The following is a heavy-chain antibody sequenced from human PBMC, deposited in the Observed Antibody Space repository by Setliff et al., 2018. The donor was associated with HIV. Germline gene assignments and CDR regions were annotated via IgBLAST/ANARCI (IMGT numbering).Heavy chain of an antibody. CDR1: GYTFPRAW. CDR3: ATSPGTYSDSSASYFDY. J-gene: IGHJ4*02. D-gene: IGHD6-6*01. CDR2: IYLSDSDT. V-gene: IGHV5-51*01. Sequence: ESLKISCKGSGYTFPRAWIGWVRQMPGKGLEWMGIIYLSDSDTRYSRSFQGQVTISVDQSITTAYLQWSSLKASDTAMYYCATSPGTYSDSSASYFDYWGQGTLVTVS.